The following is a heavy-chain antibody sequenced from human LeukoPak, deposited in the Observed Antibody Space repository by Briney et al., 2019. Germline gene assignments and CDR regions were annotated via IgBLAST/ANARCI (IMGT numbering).Heavy chain of an antibody. CDR2: INHSGST. CDR1: GGSFSGYY. J-gene: IGHJ3*02. Sequence: SETLSLTCAVYGGSFSGYYWSWIRQPPGKGLEWIGEINHSGSTNYNPSLKSRVTISVDTSKNQFSLKLSSVTAADTAVYYCGRGRGTHTTGAFDIWGQGAMVTVSS. V-gene: IGHV4-34*01. CDR3: GRGRGTHTTGAFDI. D-gene: IGHD3-16*01.